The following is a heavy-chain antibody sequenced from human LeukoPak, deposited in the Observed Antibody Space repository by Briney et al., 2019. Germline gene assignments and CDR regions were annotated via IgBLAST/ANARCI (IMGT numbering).Heavy chain of an antibody. J-gene: IGHJ4*02. D-gene: IGHD6-13*01. CDR2: IYYSGST. CDR3: ARGIAAAGTVWGLYFDY. Sequence: SETLSLTCTVSGGSISSYYWSWIRQPPGKGLEWIGYIYYSGSTNYNPSLKSRVTISVDTSKNQFSLKLSSVTAADTAVYYCARGIAAAGTVWGLYFDYWGQGTLVTVSS. CDR1: GGSISSYY. V-gene: IGHV4-59*01.